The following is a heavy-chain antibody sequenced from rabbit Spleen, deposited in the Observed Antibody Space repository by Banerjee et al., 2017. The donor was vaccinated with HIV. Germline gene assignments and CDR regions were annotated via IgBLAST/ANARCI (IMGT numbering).Heavy chain of an antibody. J-gene: IGHJ3*01. CDR3: TRNANGGWDL. D-gene: IGHD4-1*01. CDR2: IYPVFGVT. V-gene: IGHV1S47*01. CDR1: GIDLISNA. Sequence: LEESGGGLVQPEESLTLSCKASGIDLISNAVSWVRQAPGKGLEWIGDIYPVFGVTNYANWMKGRFTISSDNAQNTVDLQMNSLTAADTATYFCTRNANGGWDLWGQGTLVTVS.